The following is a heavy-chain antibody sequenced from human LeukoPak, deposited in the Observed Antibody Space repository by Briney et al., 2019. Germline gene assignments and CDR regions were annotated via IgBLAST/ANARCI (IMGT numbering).Heavy chain of an antibody. CDR1: GHTFTAYY. V-gene: IGHV1-2*02. Sequence: ASVKVSCKAPGHTFTAYYMHWVRQAPGQGLEWMGWINPNTGDTNYAQKFQGRVTMTRDTTISTAYLELSRLTSDDTAVYYCASYPRYVSTPPFDYWGQGTLVTVSS. J-gene: IGHJ4*02. CDR3: ASYPRYVSTPPFDY. D-gene: IGHD2-15*01. CDR2: INPNTGDT.